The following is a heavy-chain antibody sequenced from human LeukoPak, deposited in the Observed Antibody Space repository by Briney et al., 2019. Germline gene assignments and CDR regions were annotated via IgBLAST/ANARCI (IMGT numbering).Heavy chain of an antibody. V-gene: IGHV3-23*01. Sequence: GGSLRLSCAASGFTFSSYAMSWVRQAPGKGLEWVSAISGSGGSTYYADSVKGRFTISRDNSKNTLYLQMNSLRAEDTAVYYCAEDLVVPAAMYKQQLVGFDYWGQGTLVTVSS. CDR1: GFTFSSYA. J-gene: IGHJ4*02. CDR3: AEDLVVPAAMYKQQLVGFDY. CDR2: ISGSGGST. D-gene: IGHD2-2*01.